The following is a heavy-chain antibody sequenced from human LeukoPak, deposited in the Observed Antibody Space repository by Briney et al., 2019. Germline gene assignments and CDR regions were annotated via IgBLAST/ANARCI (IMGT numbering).Heavy chain of an antibody. CDR3: ARPEAQWEPHGDAFDI. CDR1: GGSFSGYY. CDR2: INHSGST. Sequence: PSETLSLTCAVYGGSFSGYYWSWIRQPPGKGLEWIGEINHSGSTNYNPSLKSRVTISVDTSKNQFSLKLSSVTAADTAVYYCARPEAQWEPHGDAFDIWGQGTMVTVSS. J-gene: IGHJ3*02. V-gene: IGHV4-34*01. D-gene: IGHD1-26*01.